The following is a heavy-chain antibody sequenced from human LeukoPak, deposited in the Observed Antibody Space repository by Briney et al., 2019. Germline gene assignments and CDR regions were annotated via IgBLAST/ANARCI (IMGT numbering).Heavy chain of an antibody. CDR3: ARTSRWYYYDSSGYPLFDY. CDR2: INHSGST. Sequence: SETLSLTCAVYGGSFSGYYWSWIRQPPGKGLEWIGEINHSGSTNYNPSLKSRVTISADTSKNQFSLRLSSVTAADTAVYYCARTSRWYYYDSSGYPLFDYWGQGTLVTVSS. J-gene: IGHJ4*02. V-gene: IGHV4-34*01. D-gene: IGHD3-22*01. CDR1: GGSFSGYY.